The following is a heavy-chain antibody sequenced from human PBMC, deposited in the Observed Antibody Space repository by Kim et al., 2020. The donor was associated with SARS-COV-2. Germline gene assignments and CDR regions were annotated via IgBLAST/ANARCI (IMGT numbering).Heavy chain of an antibody. Sequence: NPNRGGTNYAQEFQGRGTMTRDTSISTAYMELSRLRSDDTAVYYCARSWDYWGQGTLVTVSS. J-gene: IGHJ4*02. CDR2: NPNRGGT. CDR3: ARSWDY. V-gene: IGHV1-2*02.